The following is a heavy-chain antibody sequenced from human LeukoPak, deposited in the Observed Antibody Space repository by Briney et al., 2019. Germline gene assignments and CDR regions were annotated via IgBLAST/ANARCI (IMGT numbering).Heavy chain of an antibody. Sequence: SETLSLTCTVSGGSISSYYWSWIRQPPGKGLEWIGYIYYSGSTNYNPSLKSRVTISVDTSKNQFSLKLSSVTAADTAVYYCARERTSTYYYDSGGYSSDAFDIWGQGTMVTVSS. V-gene: IGHV4-59*01. CDR2: IYYSGST. J-gene: IGHJ3*02. D-gene: IGHD3-22*01. CDR3: ARERTSTYYYDSGGYSSDAFDI. CDR1: GGSISSYY.